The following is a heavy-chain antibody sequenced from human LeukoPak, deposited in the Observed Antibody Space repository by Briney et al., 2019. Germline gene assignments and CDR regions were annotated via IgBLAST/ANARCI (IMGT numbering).Heavy chain of an antibody. D-gene: IGHD1-26*01. CDR1: GFTFSSYV. CDR3: AKDGGTHFDH. J-gene: IGHJ4*02. Sequence: PGGSLRLSCAASGFTFSSYVMHWVRQAPGKGLEWVSYISSSGTTISYAQSVKGRFTITRDNAQNSLTLHMNTLRADDTAAYYCAKDGGTHFDHWGQGTLVTVSS. V-gene: IGHV3-48*01. CDR2: ISSSGTTI.